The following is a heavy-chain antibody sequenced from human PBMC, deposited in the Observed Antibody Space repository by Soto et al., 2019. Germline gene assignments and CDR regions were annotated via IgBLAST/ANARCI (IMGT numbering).Heavy chain of an antibody. J-gene: IGHJ4*02. CDR2: IYYSGST. V-gene: IGHV4-39*01. CDR1: GGSISSSSYY. D-gene: IGHD6-19*01. Sequence: SETLSLTCTVSGGSISSSSYYWGWIRQPPGKGLEWIGSIYYSGSTYYNPSLKSRVTISVDTSKNQFSLKLSSVTAADTAVYYCAGRSKYSSGWYDYWGQGTLV. CDR3: AGRSKYSSGWYDY.